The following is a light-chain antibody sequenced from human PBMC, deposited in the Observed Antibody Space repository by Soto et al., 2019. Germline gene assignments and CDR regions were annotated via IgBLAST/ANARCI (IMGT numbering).Light chain of an antibody. CDR2: DVT. CDR3: SSCTSSTTHVT. J-gene: IGLJ2*01. CDR1: SNDIGTYNY. V-gene: IGLV2-14*03. Sequence: QSALTQPASVSGSPGQAITISCTGTSNDIGTYNYVSWYQQHPGKAPKLMIYDVTARPSGVSNRFSGSKSGNTASLTISGLQPDDEADYYCSSCTSSTTHVTFGGGTKVTV.